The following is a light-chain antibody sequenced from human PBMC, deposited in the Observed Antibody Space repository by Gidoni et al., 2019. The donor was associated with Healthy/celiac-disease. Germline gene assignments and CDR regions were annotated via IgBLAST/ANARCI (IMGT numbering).Light chain of an antibody. CDR2: KTS. CDR3: QQYNSYPYT. CDR1: QSISSW. V-gene: IGKV1-5*03. J-gene: IGKJ2*01. Sequence: DIQMTQSPSTLSASVGDRVTITCRASQSISSWLAWYQQKPGKAPKLLIYKTSSLESGVPSRFSGSGSGTEFTLTISSLQPDDFATYYCQQYNSYPYTFGQGTKLEIK.